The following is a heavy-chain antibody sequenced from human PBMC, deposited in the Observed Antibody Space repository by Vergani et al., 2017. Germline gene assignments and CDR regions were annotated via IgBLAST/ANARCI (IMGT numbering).Heavy chain of an antibody. V-gene: IGHV4-59*01. J-gene: IGHJ4*02. Sequence: QVHLQESGPGLVKPSETLSLTCTVPGGSISSYYWSWIRQPPGKGLEWIGYIYYSGSTNYNPSLKSRVTISVDTSKNQFSLKLCSVTAADTAVYYCARGPPAPFDYWGQGTLVTVSS. CDR3: ARGPPAPFDY. CDR1: GGSISSYY. CDR2: IYYSGST.